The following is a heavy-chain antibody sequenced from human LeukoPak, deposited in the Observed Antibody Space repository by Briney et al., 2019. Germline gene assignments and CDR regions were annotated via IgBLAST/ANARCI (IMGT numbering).Heavy chain of an antibody. Sequence: PSETLSLTCAVYGGFFSGYYWSWIRQPPGKGLEWIGEINHSGSTNYNPSLKSRVTISVDTSKNQFSLKLSSVTAADTAVYYCARGQLRNYYDSSGYYIDYWGQGTLVTVSS. CDR3: ARGQLRNYYDSSGYYIDY. CDR2: INHSGST. D-gene: IGHD3-22*01. J-gene: IGHJ4*02. V-gene: IGHV4-34*01. CDR1: GGFFSGYY.